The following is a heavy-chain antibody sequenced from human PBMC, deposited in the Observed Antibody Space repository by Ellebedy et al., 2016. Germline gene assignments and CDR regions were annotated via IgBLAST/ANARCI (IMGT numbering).Heavy chain of an antibody. CDR1: GFTFSSYS. Sequence: GGSLRLSCAASGFTFSSYSMNWVRQAPGKGLEWVSYTSSSSSTIYYADSVKGRFTISRDNAKNKLYLQMNSLRAEDTAVYYCARVSYYYDSSGYYMGHGIDYWGQGTLVTVSS. V-gene: IGHV3-48*01. CDR3: ARVSYYYDSSGYYMGHGIDY. D-gene: IGHD3-22*01. CDR2: TSSSSSTI. J-gene: IGHJ4*02.